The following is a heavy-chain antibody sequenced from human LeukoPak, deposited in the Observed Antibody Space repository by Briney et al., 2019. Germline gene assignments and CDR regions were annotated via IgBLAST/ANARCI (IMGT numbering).Heavy chain of an antibody. CDR2: ISGSGGST. Sequence: GGSLRLSCAASGFTFSSHAMSWVRQAPGKGLEWVSAISGSGGSTYYADSVKGRFTISRDNSKNTLYLQLNSLRAEDTAVYYCAKVQMGARGPGAFDIWGQGTMVTVSS. V-gene: IGHV3-23*01. CDR1: GFTFSSHA. D-gene: IGHD1-26*01. J-gene: IGHJ3*02. CDR3: AKVQMGARGPGAFDI.